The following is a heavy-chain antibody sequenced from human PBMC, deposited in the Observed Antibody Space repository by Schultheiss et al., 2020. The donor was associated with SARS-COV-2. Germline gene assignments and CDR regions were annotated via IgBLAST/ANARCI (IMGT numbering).Heavy chain of an antibody. CDR3: ARGDYGDYVSSWYFDL. CDR1: GGSISSSSYY. Sequence: SETLSLTCTVSGGSISSSSYYWGWIRQPPGKGLEWIGSIYYSGSTYYNPSLKSRVTISVDQSKNQFSLMLTSVTAADTAVYYCARGDYGDYVSSWYFDLWGRGTLVTVS. CDR2: IYYSGST. J-gene: IGHJ2*01. V-gene: IGHV4-39*07. D-gene: IGHD4-17*01.